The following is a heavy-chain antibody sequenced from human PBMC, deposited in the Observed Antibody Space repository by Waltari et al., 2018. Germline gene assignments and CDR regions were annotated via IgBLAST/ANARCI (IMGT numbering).Heavy chain of an antibody. J-gene: IGHJ4*02. Sequence: QVQLVQSGAEVKKPGASVKVSCTASGYTFTGYYMHWVRQALGQGLDWMGWINHNSGGTNYEQKLQGRVTMTRETAISTACMELSRLRSDDTAVYYCARGNDGSLDYWGQGTLVTVSS. CDR1: GYTFTGYY. CDR3: ARGNDGSLDY. CDR2: INHNSGGT. V-gene: IGHV1-2*02. D-gene: IGHD3-10*01.